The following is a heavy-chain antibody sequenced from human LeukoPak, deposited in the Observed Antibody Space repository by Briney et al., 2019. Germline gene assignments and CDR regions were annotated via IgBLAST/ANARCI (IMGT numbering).Heavy chain of an antibody. D-gene: IGHD3-3*01. J-gene: IGHJ5*02. CDR2: INPNSGNT. Sequence: GASVKVSCKASGYTFTSYDINWVRQAPGQGLEWMGWINPNSGNTGYAQKFQGRVTMTRNTSISTAYMELSSLRSEDTAVYYCARARGYYDFWSGYGSPDWFDPWGQGTLVTVSS. CDR1: GYTFTSYD. CDR3: ARARGYYDFWSGYGSPDWFDP. V-gene: IGHV1-8*01.